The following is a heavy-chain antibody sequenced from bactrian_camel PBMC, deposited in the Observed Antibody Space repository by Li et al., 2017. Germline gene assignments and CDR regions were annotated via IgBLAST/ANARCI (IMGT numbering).Heavy chain of an antibody. CDR2: INRDGTT. CDR3: AARIPLAKLGACPGPNGY. J-gene: IGHJ4*01. D-gene: IGHD5*01. V-gene: IGHV3S53*01. CDR1: SDTSRHC. Sequence: HVQLVESGGGSVQAGVSLRLSCQATSDTSRHCLGWWRRLPGQAREGLVAINRDGTTSYADSVKGRFTISKDNAKNTVSLQMNSLKPEDTAVYYCAARIPLAKLGACPGPNGYWDQGTQVTVS.